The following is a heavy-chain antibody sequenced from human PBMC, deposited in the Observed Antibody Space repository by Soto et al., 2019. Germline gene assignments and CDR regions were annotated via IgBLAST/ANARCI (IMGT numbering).Heavy chain of an antibody. Sequence: ASVKVSCKASGYTFTSYGISWVRQAPGQGLEWMGRISGYNGNTNYARTLRGRLTLTTDTSTSTAYMELRSLTSDDTAVYYCARDVFCGGAPACPDMDVWGQGTTVTVSS. D-gene: IGHD2-21*01. CDR3: ARDVFCGGAPACPDMDV. CDR2: ISGYNGNT. V-gene: IGHV1-18*04. CDR1: GYTFTSYG. J-gene: IGHJ6*02.